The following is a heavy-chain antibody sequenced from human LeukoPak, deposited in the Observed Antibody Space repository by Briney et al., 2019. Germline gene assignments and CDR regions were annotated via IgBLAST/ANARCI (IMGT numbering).Heavy chain of an antibody. CDR1: GYTFTSYG. CDR3: VRGGNKDRPYYDFWSGYSPLFDY. V-gene: IGHV1-18*01. Sequence: ASVKVSCKASGYTFTSYGISWVRQAPGQGLEWMGWISAYNGNTNYAQKLQGRVTMTTDTSTSTAYMELRSLRSDDTAVYYCVRGGNKDRPYYDFWSGYSPLFDYWGQGTLVTVSS. D-gene: IGHD3-3*01. CDR2: ISAYNGNT. J-gene: IGHJ4*02.